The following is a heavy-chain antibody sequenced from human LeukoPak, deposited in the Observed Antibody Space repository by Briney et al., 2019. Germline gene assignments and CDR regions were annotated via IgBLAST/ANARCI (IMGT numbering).Heavy chain of an antibody. Sequence: GGSLRLSCAASGFTFHKAWMSWVPQAPGKGLEWGGRIKSKTSGGTTDYAAPVKGRFTISRDDSQNTLFLQMNSLKTEDTAVYYCTTGATYSPGAFDIWGQGTMVTVSS. CDR3: TTGATYSPGAFDI. D-gene: IGHD3-16*01. CDR2: IKSKTSGGTT. CDR1: GFTFHKAW. V-gene: IGHV3-15*01. J-gene: IGHJ3*02.